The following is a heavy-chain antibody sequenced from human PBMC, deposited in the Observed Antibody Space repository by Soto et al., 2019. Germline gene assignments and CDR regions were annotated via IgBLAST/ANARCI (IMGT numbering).Heavy chain of an antibody. Sequence: QVQLKESGPGLVKPSETLSLTCNVSGGPIKTGDYYWNWIRQPPGKGLEWIRYVFYSGATNYSPSLKSRAAISMDTSKNQFSLSLTSVTAADTAVYYCARAGFSYGHLLFWGQGIRVTVST. CDR2: VFYSGAT. J-gene: IGHJ4*02. CDR3: ARAGFSYGHLLF. D-gene: IGHD3-10*01. V-gene: IGHV4-30-4*01. CDR1: GGPIKTGDYY.